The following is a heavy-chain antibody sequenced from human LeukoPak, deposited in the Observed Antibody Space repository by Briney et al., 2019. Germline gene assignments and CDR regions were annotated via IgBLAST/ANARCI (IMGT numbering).Heavy chain of an antibody. CDR3: ASRKVNWYFDL. Sequence: SETLSLTCAVYGGSFSGYYWSWIRQPPGKGLEWIGEINHSGSTNYNPSFKSRVTIPVDTSKNQFSLKLSSVTAADTAVYYCASRKVNWYFDLWGRGTLVTVSS. CDR2: INHSGST. CDR1: GGSFSGYY. V-gene: IGHV4-34*01. D-gene: IGHD1-14*01. J-gene: IGHJ2*01.